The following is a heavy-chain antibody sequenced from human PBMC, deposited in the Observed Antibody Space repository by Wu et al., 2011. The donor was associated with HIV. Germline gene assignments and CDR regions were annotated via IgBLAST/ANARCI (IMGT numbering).Heavy chain of an antibody. Sequence: QVQLVQSGPEVTKPGASVKVSCKTSGYTFTNYGIIWVRQAPGQGLEWVGRISAYNGDTNYAQKLQGRVSMTGDTSISTAYMELSRLRSDDTAVYYCARWLACTSTACYTSTPHFDYWGQGTLVTVSS. CDR1: GYTFTNYG. J-gene: IGHJ4*02. V-gene: IGHV1-18*01. CDR2: ISAYNGDT. CDR3: ARWLACTSTACYTSTPHFDY. D-gene: IGHD2-2*02.